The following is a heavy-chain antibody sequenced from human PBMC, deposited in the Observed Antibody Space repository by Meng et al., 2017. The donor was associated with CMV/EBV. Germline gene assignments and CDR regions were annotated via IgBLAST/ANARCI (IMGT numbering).Heavy chain of an antibody. V-gene: IGHV1-69*05. CDR1: GGTFSSYA. D-gene: IGHD5-24*01. J-gene: IGHJ4*02. CDR3: ARAYRDGYNFGFDY. Sequence: SVKVSYKASGGTFSSYAISWVRQAPGQGLEWMGGIIPIFGTANYAQKFQGRVTITTDESTSTAYMELSSLRSEDTAVYYCARAYRDGYNFGFDYWGQGTLVTVSS. CDR2: IIPIFGTA.